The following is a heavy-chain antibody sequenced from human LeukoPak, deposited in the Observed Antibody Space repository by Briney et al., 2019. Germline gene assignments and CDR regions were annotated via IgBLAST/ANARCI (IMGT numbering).Heavy chain of an antibody. V-gene: IGHV3-23*01. J-gene: IGHJ4*02. CDR1: GFTFSSYA. D-gene: IGHD3-22*01. CDR2: ISGSGGST. CDR3: AKVGNQYYYDSSGYYFDY. Sequence: PGGSLRLSCAASGFTFSSYAMSWVRQAPGKGLEWVSAISGSGGSTYYADSVKGRFTISRDNSKNTLYLQMNSLRAEDTAVYYCAKVGNQYYYDSSGYYFDYWGQGTPVTVSS.